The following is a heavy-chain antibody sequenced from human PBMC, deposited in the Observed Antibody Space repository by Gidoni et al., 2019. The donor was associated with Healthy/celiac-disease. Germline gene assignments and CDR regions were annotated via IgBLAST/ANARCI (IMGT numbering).Heavy chain of an antibody. J-gene: IGHJ5*02. CDR3: ATGIAGAAGGSWFDP. D-gene: IGHD6-19*01. CDR2: INPNSGGT. V-gene: IGHV1-2*02. Sequence: QVQLVQSGAEVKKPGASVKVSCKASGYTFTGYYMHWGRQAPGQGLEWMGWINPNSGGTNYAQKFQGRVTMTRDTSISTAYMELSRLRSDDTAVYYCATGIAGAAGGSWFDPWGQGTLVTVSS. CDR1: GYTFTGYY.